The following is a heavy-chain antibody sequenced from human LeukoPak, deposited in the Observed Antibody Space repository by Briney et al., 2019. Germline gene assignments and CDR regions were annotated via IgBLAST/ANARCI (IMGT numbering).Heavy chain of an antibody. D-gene: IGHD1-26*01. CDR2: ISGSGGST. CDR3: ANHDLKWEPLDY. V-gene: IGHV3-23*01. CDR1: GFTFSGYA. J-gene: IGHJ4*02. Sequence: GGSLRLSCAASGFTFSGYAMSWVRQAPGKGLEWVSAISGSGGSTYYADSVKGRFTISRDNSKNTLYLQMNSLRAEDTAVYYCANHDLKWEPLDYWGQGTLVTVSS.